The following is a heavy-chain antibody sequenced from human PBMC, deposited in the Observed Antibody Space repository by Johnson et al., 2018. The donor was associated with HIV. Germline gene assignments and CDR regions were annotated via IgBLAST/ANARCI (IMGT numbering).Heavy chain of an antibody. J-gene: IGHJ3*02. CDR3: ARVGSTWTDAFDI. D-gene: IGHD6-13*01. Sequence: LSCAASGFTFSSYGMHWVRQAPGKGLEWVAVISYDGSNKYYADSVKGRFTISRDNSKNTLYLQMNSLRTEDTAVYYCARVGSTWTDAFDIWGQGTMVTVSS. V-gene: IGHV3-30*03. CDR1: GFTFSSYG. CDR2: ISYDGSNK.